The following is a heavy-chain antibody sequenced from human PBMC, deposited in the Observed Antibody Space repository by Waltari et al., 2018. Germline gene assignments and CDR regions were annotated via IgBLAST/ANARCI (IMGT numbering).Heavy chain of an antibody. CDR2: IIPIFGTA. CDR3: ARGTTVSAEVAYYYYGMDV. J-gene: IGHJ6*02. CDR1: GGTFSSYA. Sequence: QVQLVQSGAEVKKPGSSVKVSCKASGGTFSSYAISWVRPAPGQGLEWMGGIIPIFGTANYAQKFQGRVTITTDESTSTAHMELSSLRSEDTAVYYCARGTTVSAEVAYYYYGMDVWGQGTTVTVSS. D-gene: IGHD2-2*01. V-gene: IGHV1-69*05.